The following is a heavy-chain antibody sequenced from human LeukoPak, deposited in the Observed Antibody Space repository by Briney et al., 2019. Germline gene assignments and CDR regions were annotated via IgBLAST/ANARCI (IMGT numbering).Heavy chain of an antibody. CDR3: ARGRDWGNFDY. Sequence: GGSLRLSCAASGFTFSSYAMTWVRQAPGKGLEWVSYISSSGNTIHYADSVKGRFTISRDNAQKSPYLQVSSLRDEDTAVYYCARGRDWGNFDYWGQGTLVTVSS. CDR1: GFTFSSYA. J-gene: IGHJ4*02. D-gene: IGHD7-27*01. V-gene: IGHV3-48*02. CDR2: ISSSGNTI.